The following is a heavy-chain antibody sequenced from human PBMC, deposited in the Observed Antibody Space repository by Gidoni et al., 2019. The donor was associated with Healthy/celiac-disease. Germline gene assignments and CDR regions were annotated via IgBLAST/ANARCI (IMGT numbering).Heavy chain of an antibody. Sequence: QVQLVESGGGVVQPGRSLRLSCAASGFTFSSCGMYWVRQAPGKGRGWVAVRWYDGSNKYYADSVKGRFTISRDNSKNTLYLQMNSLRAEDTAVYYCARVGLPRGRTYNWFDPWGQGTLVTVSS. J-gene: IGHJ5*02. V-gene: IGHV3-33*01. CDR3: ARVGLPRGRTYNWFDP. CDR2: RWYDGSNK. D-gene: IGHD3-10*01. CDR1: GFTFSSCG.